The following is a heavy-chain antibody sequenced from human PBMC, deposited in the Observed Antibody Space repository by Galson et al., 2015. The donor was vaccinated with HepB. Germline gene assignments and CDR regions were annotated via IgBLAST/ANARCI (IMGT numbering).Heavy chain of an antibody. J-gene: IGHJ6*03. CDR1: GGTFSSYA. D-gene: IGHD6-19*01. CDR3: ARGMAVSSSNQKEGDGPAVAGRPYYYMDV. V-gene: IGHV1-69*10. CDR2: IIPILGIA. Sequence: SVKVSCKASGGTFSSYAISWVRQAPGQGLEWMGGIIPILGIANYAQKFQGRVTITADKSTSTAYMELSSLRSEDTAVYYCARGMAVSSSNQKEGDGPAVAGRPYYYMDVWGKGTTVTVSS.